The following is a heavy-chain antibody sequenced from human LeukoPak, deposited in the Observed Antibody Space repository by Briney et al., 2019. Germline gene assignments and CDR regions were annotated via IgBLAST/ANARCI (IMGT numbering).Heavy chain of an antibody. CDR2: IYSDGTT. Sequence: GGSLRLSCAASRFAVSSNFMSWVRQAPGKGLEWVSTIYSDGTTYYADSVKGRFTISRHNSKNTLYLQMNSLSAEDTAVYYCASAGYASWFDPWGQGTLVTVSS. V-gene: IGHV3-53*04. CDR1: RFAVSSNF. J-gene: IGHJ5*02. D-gene: IGHD3-16*01. CDR3: ASAGYASWFDP.